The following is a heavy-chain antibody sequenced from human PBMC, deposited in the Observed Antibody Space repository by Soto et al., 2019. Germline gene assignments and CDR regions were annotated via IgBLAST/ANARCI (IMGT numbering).Heavy chain of an antibody. V-gene: IGHV1-69*13. CDR3: ARGIRYSSSWTGSLGAFDI. CDR1: GGTFSSYA. CDR2: IIPIFGTA. D-gene: IGHD6-13*01. Sequence: ASVKVSCKASGGTFSSYAISWVRQAPGQGLEWMGGIIPIFGTANYAQKFQGRVTITADESTSTAYMELSSLRSEDTAVYYCARGIRYSSSWTGSLGAFDIWGQGTMVTVSS. J-gene: IGHJ3*02.